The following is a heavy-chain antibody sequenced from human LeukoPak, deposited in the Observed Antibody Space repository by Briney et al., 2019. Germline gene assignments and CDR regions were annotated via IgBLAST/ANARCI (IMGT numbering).Heavy chain of an antibody. Sequence: LSSLAPRFYSADYTSHSICESPRESRDWVAHTNWKGDHLAYSESVKGRFTISRDNAKNSLLLQLGVVTSEDMALYCCVKGSGMQVWSGHFEYWGQGTLVTVSS. J-gene: IGHJ4*02. CDR3: VKGSGMQVWSGHFEY. D-gene: IGHD3-3*01. CDR1: RFYSADYT. V-gene: IGHV3-9*02. CDR2: TNWKGDHL.